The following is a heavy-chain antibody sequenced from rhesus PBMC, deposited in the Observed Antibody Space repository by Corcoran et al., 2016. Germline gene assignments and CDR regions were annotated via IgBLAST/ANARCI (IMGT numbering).Heavy chain of an antibody. D-gene: IGHD1-38*01. CDR1: GFTFSTNG. V-gene: IGHV3-54*02. CDR2: LLSDGRKK. CDR3: ARSWPGFDY. Sequence: EVQLVESGGGLVQPGGSLRLSCAAYGFTFSTNGMHWVRPAPGKGLEWVAFLLSDGRKKYYADSVKDRFTISRDNSKNMLYLQVNNLKLEDTAVYYCARSWPGFDYWGQGVLVTVSS. J-gene: IGHJ4*01.